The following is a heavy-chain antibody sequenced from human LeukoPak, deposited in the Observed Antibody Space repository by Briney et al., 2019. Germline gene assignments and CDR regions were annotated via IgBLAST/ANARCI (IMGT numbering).Heavy chain of an antibody. Sequence: ASVKVSCKASGYTFTGYYMHWVRQAPGQGLEWMGWIRPDSGGTNYAQKFQGRVTMTRDTSISTAYMELSRLTSDDTAVYYCARGVVAATFYYYMDVWDKGTTVTISS. CDR2: IRPDSGGT. V-gene: IGHV1-2*02. CDR3: ARGVVAATFYYYMDV. J-gene: IGHJ6*03. D-gene: IGHD2-15*01. CDR1: GYTFTGYY.